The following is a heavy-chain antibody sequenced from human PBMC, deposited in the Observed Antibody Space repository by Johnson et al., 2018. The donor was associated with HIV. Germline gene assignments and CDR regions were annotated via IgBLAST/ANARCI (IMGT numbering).Heavy chain of an antibody. V-gene: IGHV3-15*01. CDR3: TTEGDAFDI. J-gene: IGHJ3*02. CDR1: GFTVSNNY. CDR2: IKSEADGGTT. Sequence: VQLVESGGGLVQPGGSLRLSCVASGFTVSNNYMSWVRQAPGKGLEWVGRIKSEADGGTTDYGAPVKGRFTISRDDSKNTLYLQMSSLRTEDAGVYYCTTEGDAFDIWGQGTMGTVSS.